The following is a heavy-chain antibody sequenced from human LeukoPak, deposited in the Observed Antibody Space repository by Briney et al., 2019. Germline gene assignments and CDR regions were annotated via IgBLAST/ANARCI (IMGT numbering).Heavy chain of an antibody. CDR2: ISSSGSTI. V-gene: IGHV3-48*03. CDR1: GFAFSSYE. J-gene: IGHJ4*02. Sequence: GGSLRLSCAASGFAFSSYEMNWVRQAPGKGLEWVSYISSSGSTIYYADSVKGRFTISRDNAKNSLYLQMNSLRAEDTAVYYCARDRTYLDYWGQGTLVTVSS. CDR3: ARDRTYLDY.